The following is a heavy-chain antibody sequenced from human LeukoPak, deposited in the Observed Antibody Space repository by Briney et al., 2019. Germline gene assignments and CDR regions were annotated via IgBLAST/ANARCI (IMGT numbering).Heavy chain of an antibody. CDR3: ARVGQARRARYCSGGTCKFDP. V-gene: IGHV1-8*03. J-gene: IGHJ5*01. CDR2: MNPNSGNT. D-gene: IGHD2-15*01. Sequence: GAAVKDSCKASGYTFTSYDINWVRQATGQGLEWMGWMNPNSGNTGYAQKFQGRVTITRNTSISTAYMELSSLRSEDTAVYYCARVGQARRARYCSGGTCKFDPGGQGTLVTVSS. CDR1: GYTFTSYD.